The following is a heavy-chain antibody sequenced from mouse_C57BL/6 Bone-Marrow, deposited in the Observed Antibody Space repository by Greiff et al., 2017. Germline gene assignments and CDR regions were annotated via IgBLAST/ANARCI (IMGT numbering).Heavy chain of an antibody. Sequence: QVQLQQPGAELVRPGTSVKLSCKASGYTFTSYWMHWVKPRPGQGLDWIGVIDPSDSYTNYNQKFKGKATLTVDTSSSTAYMQLSSLTSEDSAVYYGARWGWLLRGGFAYWGQGTLVTVSA. CDR2: IDPSDSYT. V-gene: IGHV1-59*01. D-gene: IGHD2-3*01. CDR3: ARWGWLLRGGFAY. J-gene: IGHJ3*01. CDR1: GYTFTSYW.